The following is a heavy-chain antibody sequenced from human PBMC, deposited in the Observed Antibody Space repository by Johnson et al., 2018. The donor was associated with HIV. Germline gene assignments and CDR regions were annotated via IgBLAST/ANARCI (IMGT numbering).Heavy chain of an antibody. CDR3: ARVRDSAAGEDPFDI. CDR2: ISYDGSNK. D-gene: IGHD3-10*01. Sequence: QVQLVESGGGVVQPGRSLRLSCAASGFTFSSYAMHWVRQAPGKGLEWVAVISYDGSNKYYADSVKGRFTISRDNSKNTLYLQMNSLRAEDTAVYYCARVRDSAAGEDPFDIWGQGTMVTVSS. CDR1: GFTFSSYA. J-gene: IGHJ3*02. V-gene: IGHV3-30*04.